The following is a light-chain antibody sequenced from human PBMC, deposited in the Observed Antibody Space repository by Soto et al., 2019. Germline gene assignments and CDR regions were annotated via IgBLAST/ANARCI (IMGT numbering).Light chain of an antibody. J-gene: IGLJ2*01. CDR1: SSNIGAGYD. CDR3: QSYDSSLSISV. Sequence: QSVLTQPPSVSGAPGQRVSNSCTGTSSNIGAGYDVHWYQHLPGTAPKLLIFGDINRPSGVPDRFSGSKSGTSASLAITGLQAEDEADYYCQSYDSSLSISVFGGGTKLTVL. V-gene: IGLV1-40*01. CDR2: GDI.